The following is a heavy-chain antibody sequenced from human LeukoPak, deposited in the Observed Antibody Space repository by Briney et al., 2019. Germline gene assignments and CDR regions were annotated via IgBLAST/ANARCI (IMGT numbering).Heavy chain of an antibody. D-gene: IGHD6-13*01. J-gene: IGHJ4*02. V-gene: IGHV4-34*01. CDR1: GGSFSGYY. Sequence: SETLSLTCAVYGGSFSGYYWSWIRQPPGKGLEWIGEINHSGSTNYNPSLKSRVTISVDTSKNQFSLKLSSVTAADTAVYYCARYSTRLPDYWGQGTLVTVSS. CDR3: ARYSTRLPDY. CDR2: INHSGST.